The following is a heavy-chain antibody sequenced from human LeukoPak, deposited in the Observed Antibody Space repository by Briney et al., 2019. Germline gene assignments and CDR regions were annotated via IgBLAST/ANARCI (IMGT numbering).Heavy chain of an antibody. J-gene: IGHJ4*02. CDR3: AKSTASGYSNDY. D-gene: IGHD3-22*01. V-gene: IGHV3-30*18. CDR2: ISYDGSNK. Sequence: GGSLRLSCAASGFTSSSYGMHWVRQAPGKGLEWVAVISYDGSNKYYADSVKGRFTISRDNSKNTLYLQMNSLRAEDTAVYYCAKSTASGYSNDYWGQGTLVTVSS. CDR1: GFTSSSYG.